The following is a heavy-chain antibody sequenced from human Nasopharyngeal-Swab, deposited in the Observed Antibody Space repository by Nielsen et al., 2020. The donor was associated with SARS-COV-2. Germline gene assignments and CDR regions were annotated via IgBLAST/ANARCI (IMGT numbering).Heavy chain of an antibody. CDR2: ISWNSGDL. CDR1: GFTFDDYA. J-gene: IGHJ4*02. V-gene: IGHV3-9*01. Sequence: SLTLSCATSGFTFDDYAADCVRQAPGKGLEWVAGISWNSGDLGYADSVKGRFTISRDNAKNSLYLQMNSLRTEDTAFYYCAKDGDHGDFTVGIDSWGQGTLVTVSS. D-gene: IGHD4-17*01. CDR3: AKDGDHGDFTVGIDS.